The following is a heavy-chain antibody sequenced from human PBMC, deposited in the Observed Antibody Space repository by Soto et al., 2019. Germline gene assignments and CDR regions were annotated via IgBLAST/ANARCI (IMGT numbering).Heavy chain of an antibody. J-gene: IGHJ6*02. CDR1: GFTFSSYS. CDR3: ASWGGYSYGDRYYYYGMDV. V-gene: IGHV3-21*01. CDR2: ISSSSSYI. D-gene: IGHD5-18*01. Sequence: GGSLRLSCAASGFTFSSYSMNWVRQAPGKGLEWVSSISSSSSYIYYADSVKGRFTISRDNAKNSLYLQMNSLRAEDTAVYYCASWGGYSYGDRYYYYGMDVWGRGTTVTVS.